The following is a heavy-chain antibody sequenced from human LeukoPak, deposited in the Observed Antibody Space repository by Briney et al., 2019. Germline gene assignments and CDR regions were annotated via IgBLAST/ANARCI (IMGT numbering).Heavy chain of an antibody. J-gene: IGHJ3*02. CDR2: IYTSGST. Sequence: PSQTLSLTCTVSGGSISSGSYYWSWIRQPAGKGLEWIGRIYTSGSTNYNPSLKSRVTISVDTSKNQFSLKLSSVTAADTAVYYCARDPGIRPYSSSWYSRTGAFDIWGQGTMVTVSS. V-gene: IGHV4-61*02. CDR3: ARDPGIRPYSSSWYSRTGAFDI. D-gene: IGHD6-13*01. CDR1: GGSISSGSYY.